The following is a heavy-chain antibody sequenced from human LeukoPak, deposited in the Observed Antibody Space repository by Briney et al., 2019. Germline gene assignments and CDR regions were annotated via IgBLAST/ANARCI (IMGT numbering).Heavy chain of an antibody. J-gene: IGHJ5*02. CDR1: GYTFTGYY. CDR3: ARAGIVVVHYEDWEWFDP. Sequence: ASVKVSCKASGYTFTGYYMHWVRQAPGQGLEWMGWINPNSGGTNYAQKFQGRVTMTRDTSVSTAYMELSRLRSDDTAVYYCARAGIVVVHYEDWEWFDPWGQGTLVTVSS. D-gene: IGHD2-2*01. CDR2: INPNSGGT. V-gene: IGHV1-2*02.